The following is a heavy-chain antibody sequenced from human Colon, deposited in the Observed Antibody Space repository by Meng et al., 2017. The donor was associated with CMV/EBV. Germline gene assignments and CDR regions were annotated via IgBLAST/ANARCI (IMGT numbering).Heavy chain of an antibody. CDR1: GFNFRSYE. CDR2: INSDGSST. V-gene: IGHV3-74*01. D-gene: IGHD3-3*01. Sequence: GGSLRLSCAASGFNFRSYEMHWVRQAPGKGLVWVSRINSDGSSTSYADSVKGRFTISRDNAKNTLYLQMNSLRGEDTAVYYCARGTPYYDFWSGYYTLDYWGQGALVTVSS. J-gene: IGHJ4*02. CDR3: ARGTPYYDFWSGYYTLDY.